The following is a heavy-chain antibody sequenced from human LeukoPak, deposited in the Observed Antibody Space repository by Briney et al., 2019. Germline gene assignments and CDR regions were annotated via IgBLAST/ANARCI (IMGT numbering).Heavy chain of an antibody. CDR3: ARVSQTPAYYYTSGYYYHGY. J-gene: IGHJ4*02. D-gene: IGHD3-22*01. V-gene: IGHV1-8*01. CDR1: GYTFSTYD. CDR2: MNPNSGNT. Sequence: ASVKVSCKASGYTFSTYDINWVRQATGQGLEWMGWMNPNSGNTGFAQKFQGRVTMTRDTSINTAYMELSNLRSEDTAVYYCARVSQTPAYYYTSGYYYHGYWGQGTRVTVSS.